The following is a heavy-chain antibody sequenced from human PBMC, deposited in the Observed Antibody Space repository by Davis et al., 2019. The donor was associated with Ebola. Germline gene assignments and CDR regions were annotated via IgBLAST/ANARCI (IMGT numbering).Heavy chain of an antibody. CDR1: GFTVSSNY. Sequence: GGSLRLSCAASGFTVSSNYMSWVRQAPGKGLEWVSVIYSGGSTYYADSVKGRFTISRDNSQNTLDLQMNSLRAEDTAVYYCARDQCSSTNCYTGRMDVWGQGTTVTVSS. CDR2: IYSGGST. J-gene: IGHJ6*02. D-gene: IGHD2-2*02. CDR3: ARDQCSSTNCYTGRMDV. V-gene: IGHV3-53*05.